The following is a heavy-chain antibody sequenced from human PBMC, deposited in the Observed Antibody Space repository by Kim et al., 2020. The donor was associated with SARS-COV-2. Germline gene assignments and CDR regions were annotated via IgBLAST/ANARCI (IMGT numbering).Heavy chain of an antibody. D-gene: IGHD3-22*01. CDR2: IRSKANSYAT. Sequence: GGSLRLSCAASGFTFSGSAMHWVRQASGKGLEWVGRIRSKANSYATAYAASVKGRFTISRDDSKNTAYLQMNSLKTEDTAVYYCTSGSYDSSGYHGGPDYWGQGTLVTVSS. CDR3: TSGSYDSSGYHGGPDY. J-gene: IGHJ4*02. V-gene: IGHV3-73*01. CDR1: GFTFSGSA.